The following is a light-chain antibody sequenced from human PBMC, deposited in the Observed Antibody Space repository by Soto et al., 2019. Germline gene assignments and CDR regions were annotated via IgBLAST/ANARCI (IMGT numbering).Light chain of an antibody. Sequence: DIQMTQSPSSLSASVGDRVTITCRASQSISKYLNWYQQKPGKAPSLLMYAVSSLQGGVPPRFSGSASGTNFSLTIAGLQREDFATYHCQQSYRTPYTFGQATKLEIK. V-gene: IGKV1-39*01. CDR1: QSISKY. J-gene: IGKJ2*01. CDR3: QQSYRTPYT. CDR2: AVS.